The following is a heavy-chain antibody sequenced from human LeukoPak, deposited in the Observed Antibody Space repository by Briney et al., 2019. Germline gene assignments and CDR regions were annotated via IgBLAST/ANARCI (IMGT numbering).Heavy chain of an antibody. J-gene: IGHJ4*02. CDR2: ISGSGSDT. V-gene: IGHV3-23*01. Sequence: PGGSLRLSCAASGFNFRNSAMSWVRQAPGKGLEWVSAISGSGSDTYYAESVRGRFTISRDNSKNTLSLQMNGLRAEDTAVYYCAKEEAQQWLVRLFDYWGQGTLVTVSS. CDR3: AKEEAQQWLVRLFDY. CDR1: GFNFRNSA. D-gene: IGHD6-19*01.